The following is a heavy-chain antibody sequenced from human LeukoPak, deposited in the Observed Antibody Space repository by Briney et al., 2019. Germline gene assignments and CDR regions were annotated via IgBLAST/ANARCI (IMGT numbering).Heavy chain of an antibody. J-gene: IGHJ4*02. CDR1: GFTVSSNY. Sequence: GGSLRLSCAASGFTVSSNYMSWVRQAPGKGLEWVSAISGSGGSTYYADSVRGQFTISRDNSKNTLYLQLNSLRAEDTAVYYCAKVIATYPYGGPDYWGQGTLVTVSS. CDR2: ISGSGGST. D-gene: IGHD4-23*01. CDR3: AKVIATYPYGGPDY. V-gene: IGHV3-23*01.